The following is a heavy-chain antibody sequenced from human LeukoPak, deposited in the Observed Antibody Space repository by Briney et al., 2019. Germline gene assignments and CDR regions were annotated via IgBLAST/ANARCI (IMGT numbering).Heavy chain of an antibody. CDR3: ARGVVVTAIVDV. J-gene: IGHJ6*02. V-gene: IGHV1-8*01. Sequence: GASVKVSCKASGYTFTSYDINWVRQATGRGLEWMGWMSPNSGNTGYAQKFQGRVTMTRNTSISTAYMELSSLRSEDTAVYYCARGVVVTAIVDVWGQGTTVTVSS. D-gene: IGHD2-21*02. CDR1: GYTFTSYD. CDR2: MSPNSGNT.